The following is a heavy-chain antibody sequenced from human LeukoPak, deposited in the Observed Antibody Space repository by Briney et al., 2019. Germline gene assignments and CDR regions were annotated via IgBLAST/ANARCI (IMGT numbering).Heavy chain of an antibody. CDR2: IIPIFGTA. J-gene: IGHJ5*02. D-gene: IGHD5-12*01. CDR3: ARDHSGYSGYVLHYNWFDP. CDR1: GGTFSSYA. Sequence: SVKVSCKASGGTFSSYAISWVRQAPGQGLEWMGGIIPIFGTANYAQKFQGRVTMTRDTSTSTVFMELSSLRSEDTAVYYCARDHSGYSGYVLHYNWFDPWGQGTLVTVSS. V-gene: IGHV1-69*05.